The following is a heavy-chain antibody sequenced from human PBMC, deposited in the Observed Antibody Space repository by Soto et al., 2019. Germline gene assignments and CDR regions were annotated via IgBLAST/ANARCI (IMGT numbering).Heavy chain of an antibody. CDR1: GFTFGSDA. V-gene: IGHV3-23*01. J-gene: IGHJ4*02. CDR3: TKGSRDASMTYFDY. D-gene: IGHD3-22*01. CDR2: ISGSGGNS. Sequence: GGSLRLSCAASGFTFGSDAMSWVRQAPRKGLEWVSGISGSGGNSYYADSVRGRFTVSRDNSKNTLDLQMNSLRAEDTAIYYCTKGSRDASMTYFDYWGQGTLVTVSS.